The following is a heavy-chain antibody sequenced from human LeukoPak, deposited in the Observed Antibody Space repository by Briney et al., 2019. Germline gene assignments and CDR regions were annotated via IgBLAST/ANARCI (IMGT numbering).Heavy chain of an antibody. D-gene: IGHD6-13*01. CDR2: INPNSGGT. V-gene: IGHV1-2*06. CDR3: ARVRRILYSSSWYYFDY. CDR1: GYTFTGYY. Sequence: ASVKFSCKASGYTFTGYYMHWVRQAPGQGLEWMGRINPNSGGTNYAQKFQGRVTMTRDTSISTAYMELSRLRSDDTAVYYCARVRRILYSSSWYYFDYWGQGTLVTVSS. J-gene: IGHJ4*02.